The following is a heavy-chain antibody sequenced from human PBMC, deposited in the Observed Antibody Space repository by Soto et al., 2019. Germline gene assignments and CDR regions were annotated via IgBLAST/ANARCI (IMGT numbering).Heavy chain of an antibody. CDR3: AREGGGPGGGGFFDY. J-gene: IGHJ4*02. V-gene: IGHV3-33*01. Sequence: QVQLVESGGGVVQPGRSLRLSCAASGFTFSRYVMHWVRQAPGKGLEWVAVIWYDGSNTYYADSVKGRFTISRDNSKNTLYLQMNSLRAEDTAVYYCAREGGGPGGGGFFDYWVQGTLVTVSS. CDR2: IWYDGSNT. D-gene: IGHD2-15*01. CDR1: GFTFSRYV.